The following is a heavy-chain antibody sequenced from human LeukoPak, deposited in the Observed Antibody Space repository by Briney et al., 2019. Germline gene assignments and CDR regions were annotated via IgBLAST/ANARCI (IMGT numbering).Heavy chain of an antibody. J-gene: IGHJ5*02. Sequence: ASVKVSCKASGYTFTSYGISWVRQAPGQGLEWMGWISAYNGNTNYAQKLQSRVTMTTDTSTSTAYMELRSLRSDDTAVYYCARGVLLWFGELNWFDPWGQGTLVTVSS. CDR1: GYTFTSYG. CDR2: ISAYNGNT. CDR3: ARGVLLWFGELNWFDP. V-gene: IGHV1-18*01. D-gene: IGHD3-10*01.